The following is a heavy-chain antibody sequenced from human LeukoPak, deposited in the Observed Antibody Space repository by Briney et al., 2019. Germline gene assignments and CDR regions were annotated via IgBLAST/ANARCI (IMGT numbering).Heavy chain of an antibody. CDR1: GGSISSGDYY. Sequence: SETLSLTCTVSGGSISSGDYYWSWIRQPPGKGLEWFGYIYYSGSTYYNPSLKSRVTISVDTSKNQFSLKLSSVTAADTAVYYCARGNEPGDQIFDYWGQGTLVTVSS. CDR3: ARGNEPGDQIFDY. D-gene: IGHD4-17*01. CDR2: IYYSGST. V-gene: IGHV4-30-4*01. J-gene: IGHJ4*02.